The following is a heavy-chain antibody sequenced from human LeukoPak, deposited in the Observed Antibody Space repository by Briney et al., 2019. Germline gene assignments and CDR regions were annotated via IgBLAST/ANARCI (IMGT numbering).Heavy chain of an antibody. CDR2: INHSGST. CDR1: GGSFSGYY. D-gene: IGHD1-26*01. Sequence: SETLSLTCAVYGGSFSGYYWSWIRQPPGKGLEWIGEINHSGSTNYNPSLKSRVTISVDTSKNQFSLKLSSVTAADTAVYYCSRLQWELGAFDIWGQGTMVTVSA. V-gene: IGHV4-34*01. J-gene: IGHJ3*02. CDR3: SRLQWELGAFDI.